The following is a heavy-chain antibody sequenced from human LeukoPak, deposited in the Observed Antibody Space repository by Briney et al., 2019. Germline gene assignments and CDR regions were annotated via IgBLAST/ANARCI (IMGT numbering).Heavy chain of an antibody. Sequence: GGSLRLSCSASGTAFRTYAMHWVRQPPGKGLYYVSAISINGGSTYYADSVRGRFTISRDNSKNMLYLQMSSLRPDDTAVYYCVRTYDENPLGWFDPWGQGTLVTVSS. CDR3: VRTYDENPLGWFDP. V-gene: IGHV3-64D*06. CDR1: GTAFRTYA. CDR2: ISINGGST. D-gene: IGHD5-12*01. J-gene: IGHJ5*02.